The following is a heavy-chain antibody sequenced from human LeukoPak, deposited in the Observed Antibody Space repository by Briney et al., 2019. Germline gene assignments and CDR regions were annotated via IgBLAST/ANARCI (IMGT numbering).Heavy chain of an antibody. D-gene: IGHD2-2*02. CDR2: MNPNSGNT. V-gene: IGHV1-8*01. J-gene: IGHJ3*02. CDR3: ARGSSSTSCYTCLAFDI. Sequence: APVKVSCKASGYTFTSYDINWVRQATGQGLEWMGWMNPNSGNTGYAQKFQGRVTMTRNTSISTAYMELSSLRSEDTAVYYCARGSSSTSCYTCLAFDIWGQGTMVTVSS. CDR1: GYTFTSYD.